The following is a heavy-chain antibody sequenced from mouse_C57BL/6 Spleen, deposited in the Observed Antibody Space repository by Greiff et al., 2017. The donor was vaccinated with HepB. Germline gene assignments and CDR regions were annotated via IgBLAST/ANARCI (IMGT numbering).Heavy chain of an antibody. D-gene: IGHD6-1*01. CDR3: TSLLEDQRYIDV. V-gene: IGHV1-15*01. J-gene: IGHJ1*03. Sequence: VQLKESGAELVRPGASVTLSCKASGYTFTDYEMHWVKQTPVHGLEWIGAIDPETGGTAYNQKFKGKAILTADKSSSTAYMELRSLTSEDSAVYYWTSLLEDQRYIDVWGKGTTVTVSS. CDR2: IDPETGGT. CDR1: GYTFTDYE.